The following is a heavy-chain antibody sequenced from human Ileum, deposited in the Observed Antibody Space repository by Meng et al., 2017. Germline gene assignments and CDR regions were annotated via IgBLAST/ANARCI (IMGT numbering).Heavy chain of an antibody. CDR1: GYTFTDYH. CDR2: INPNTGDT. J-gene: IGHJ4*02. V-gene: IGHV1-2*02. CDR3: AKGGRPYGYKDSLSYSL. Sequence: ASVKVSCMASGYTFTDYHVHWVRQAPGQGLEWMGAINPNTGDTKYAQKFQGRFTMTWNTPISTAYMELSRLRSDDTAVYFCAKGGRPYGYKDSLSYSLWGQGTLVTVSS. D-gene: IGHD5-18*01.